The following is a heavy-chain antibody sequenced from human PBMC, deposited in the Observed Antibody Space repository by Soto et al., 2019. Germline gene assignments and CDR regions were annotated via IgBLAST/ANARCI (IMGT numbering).Heavy chain of an antibody. J-gene: IGHJ6*03. V-gene: IGHV3-20*01. Sequence: PGGSLRLCCAASGFTFDDYGMSWVRQAPGKGLEWVSGINWNGGSTGYADSVKGRFTISRDNAKNSLYLQMNSLRAEDTALYHCAREGGTLSPRPDTVTGGYYYYYMDVWGKGTTVTVSS. CDR1: GFTFDDYG. CDR2: INWNGGST. D-gene: IGHD3-16*01. CDR3: AREGGTLSPRPDTVTGGYYYYYMDV.